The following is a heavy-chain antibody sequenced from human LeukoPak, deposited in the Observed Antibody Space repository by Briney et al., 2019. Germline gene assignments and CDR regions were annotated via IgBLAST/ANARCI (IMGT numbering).Heavy chain of an antibody. CDR1: GFTFSSYA. J-gene: IGHJ4*02. CDR3: AKDLPDYYYDSSGSDY. V-gene: IGHV3-23*01. D-gene: IGHD3-22*01. Sequence: GGSLRLSCAASGFTFSSYAMSWVRQAPGKGLEWVSAISGSGGSTYYADSVKGRFTISRDNSKNTLYLQMNSLRAEDTAVYYCAKDLPDYYYDSSGSDYWGQGTLVTVSS. CDR2: ISGSGGST.